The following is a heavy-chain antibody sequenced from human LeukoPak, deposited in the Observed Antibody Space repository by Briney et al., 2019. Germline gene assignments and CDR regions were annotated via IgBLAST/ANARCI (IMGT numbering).Heavy chain of an antibody. D-gene: IGHD3-9*01. V-gene: IGHV3-11*06. CDR1: GFTFSDYY. Sequence: GRSLRLSCAASGFTFSDYYMSWIRQAPGKGLEWVSYISSSSSYTNYADSVKGRFTISRDNAKNSLYLQMNSLRAEDTAVYYCARAPGRYYDIDYWGQGTLVTVSS. CDR2: ISSSSSYT. J-gene: IGHJ4*02. CDR3: ARAPGRYYDIDY.